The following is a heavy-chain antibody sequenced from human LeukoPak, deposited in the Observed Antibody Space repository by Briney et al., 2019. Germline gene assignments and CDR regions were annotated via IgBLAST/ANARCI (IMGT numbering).Heavy chain of an antibody. J-gene: IGHJ3*02. CDR1: GFTFSSYT. Sequence: GGSLRLSCAVSGFTFSSYTMHWVRQAPMKGLEWVSSISTSATYTYYADSVKGRFSVSRDNAKNSLYLQMNSLRAEDTAVYYCARERSYGGNMDAVDIWGQGTMVTVSS. CDR3: ARERSYGGNMDAVDI. V-gene: IGHV3-21*01. D-gene: IGHD4-23*01. CDR2: ISTSATYT.